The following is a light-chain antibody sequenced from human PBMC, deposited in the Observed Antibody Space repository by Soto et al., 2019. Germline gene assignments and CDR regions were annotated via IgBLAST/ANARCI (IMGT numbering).Light chain of an antibody. J-gene: IGKJ4*01. CDR2: AAS. CDR1: QSINTY. CDR3: QQGYITPLT. V-gene: IGKV1-39*01. Sequence: DIQMTQSPSSLSASIGDRVTITCRASQSINTYLNWYQQKPGKAPKLLIYAASSLQSGVPSRFSGSGSGTDFSLTISSLQPEDFETYYCQQGYITPLTFGGGTKVEIK.